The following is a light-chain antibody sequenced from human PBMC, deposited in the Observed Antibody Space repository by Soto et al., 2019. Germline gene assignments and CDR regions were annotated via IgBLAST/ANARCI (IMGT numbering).Light chain of an antibody. CDR2: DVN. CDR3: CSYAGSPYV. J-gene: IGLJ1*01. Sequence: QSVLTQPRSVSGSPGQSVTISCTGTSSDVGGYNYVSWYQQHPGKAPKLMIYDVNKRPSGVPDRFSGSKSGNTASLTITGLQAEDEADYYCCSYAGSPYVFGTGTKVT. CDR1: SSDVGGYNY. V-gene: IGLV2-11*01.